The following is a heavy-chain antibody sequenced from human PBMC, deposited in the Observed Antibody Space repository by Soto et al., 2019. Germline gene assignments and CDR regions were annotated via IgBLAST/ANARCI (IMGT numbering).Heavy chain of an antibody. CDR3: TRGPRTISTGTGAY. D-gene: IGHD3-10*01. J-gene: IGHJ4*02. Sequence: EVQLVESGGGLVPPGGSVRLSCAASGFIFKMYWMHWVRQSPGKGLVWISRIYNDGTYSDYADSVRGRFTISRDNVNDTLYLPMNNLRGEDSGLYYCTRGPRTISTGTGAYWGPGTQVTVSS. CDR2: IYNDGTYS. CDR1: GFIFKMYW. V-gene: IGHV3-74*01.